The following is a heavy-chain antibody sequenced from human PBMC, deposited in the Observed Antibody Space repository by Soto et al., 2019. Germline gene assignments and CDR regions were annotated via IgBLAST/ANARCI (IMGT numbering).Heavy chain of an antibody. V-gene: IGHV3-7*04. J-gene: IGHJ3*02. D-gene: IGHD3-3*01. CDR2: IKQDGSEK. CDR3: ARGSKYYDFWSGYYNAPGAFDI. CDR1: GFTFISYW. Sequence: GGSLRLSCAASGFTFISYWMSWVRQAPGKGLEWVANIKQDGSEKYYVDSVKGRFTISRDNAKNSLYLQMNSLRAEDTAVYYCARGSKYYDFWSGYYNAPGAFDIWGQGTMVTVSS.